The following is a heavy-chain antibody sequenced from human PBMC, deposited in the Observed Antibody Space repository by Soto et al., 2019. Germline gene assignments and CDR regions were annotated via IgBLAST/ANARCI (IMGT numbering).Heavy chain of an antibody. J-gene: IGHJ3*02. D-gene: IGHD2-15*01. CDR3: ASRYCSGGSCYRPGGLDAFDI. Sequence: SLTGTVPGGSISSYYWSWIRQPPGKGLEGIGYIYYSGSTNYNPSLKSRVTISVDTSKNHSSLKLSSVTAADTAVYYCASRYCSGGSCYRPGGLDAFDIWGQGTMVTVSS. V-gene: IGHV4-59*01. CDR2: IYYSGST. CDR1: GGSISSYY.